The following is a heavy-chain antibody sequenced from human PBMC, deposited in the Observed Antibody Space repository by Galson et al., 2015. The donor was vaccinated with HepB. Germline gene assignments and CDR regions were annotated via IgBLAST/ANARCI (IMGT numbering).Heavy chain of an antibody. CDR3: ARELGYCSSTSCSGPLDY. CDR2: ISAYNGNT. CDR1: GYTFTSHG. V-gene: IGHV1-18*04. J-gene: IGHJ4*02. D-gene: IGHD2-2*01. Sequence: SVKVSCKASGYTFTSHGISWVRQAPGQGLEWMGWISAYNGNTDYAQKVQGRVTMTTDTFTSTAYMELRSLRSDDTAMYYCARELGYCSSTSCSGPLDYWGQGTLVTVSS.